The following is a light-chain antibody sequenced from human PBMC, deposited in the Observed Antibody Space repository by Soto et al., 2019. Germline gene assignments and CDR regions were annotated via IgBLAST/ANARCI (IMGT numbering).Light chain of an antibody. J-gene: IGLJ2*01. CDR3: GTWDTRLSVVV. Sequence: QSVLTQPPSVSAAPGQKVTISCSGSGSNIGKNDVSWYLQLPVAAPKLLIYDTNKRPSGIPDRFSGSKSGTSATLGITGLQTGDEADYFCGTWDTRLSVVVFGVGTKVTVL. V-gene: IGLV1-51*01. CDR1: GSNIGKND. CDR2: DTN.